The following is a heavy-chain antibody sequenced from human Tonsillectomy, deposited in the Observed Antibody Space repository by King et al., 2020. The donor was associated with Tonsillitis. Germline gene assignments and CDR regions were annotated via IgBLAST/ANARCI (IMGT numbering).Heavy chain of an antibody. D-gene: IGHD6-13*01. J-gene: IGHJ3*02. CDR3: ARDPSRGAATADDAFDI. Sequence: QLVQSGAEVKKPGASVKVSCKASGYTLTDYYMHWVRQAPGQGLEWMGWINAKSGGTNYAQKCQGRFTMTRDTSISTAYMELSRVRSDDTAVYYCARDPSRGAATADDAFDIWGQGTMVTVS. V-gene: IGHV1-2*02. CDR2: INAKSGGT. CDR1: GYTLTDYY.